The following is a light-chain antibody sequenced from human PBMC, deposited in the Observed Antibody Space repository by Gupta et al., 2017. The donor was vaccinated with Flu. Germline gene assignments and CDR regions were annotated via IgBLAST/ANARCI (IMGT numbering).Light chain of an antibody. CDR3: AAWDDNANALL. Sequence: SSNIGSNLVNWYQQVPGTAPKILMYANDQRPSGVPDRFSGAKSGASASLAISGLQSDDEADYYCAAWDDNANALLFGGGTRLTVL. J-gene: IGLJ3*02. CDR1: SSNIGSNL. V-gene: IGLV1-44*01. CDR2: AND.